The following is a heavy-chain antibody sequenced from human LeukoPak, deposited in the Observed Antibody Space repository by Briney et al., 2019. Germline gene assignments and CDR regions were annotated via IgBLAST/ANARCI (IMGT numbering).Heavy chain of an antibody. V-gene: IGHV4-39*07. CDR3: ARVTGVTAGYYYMDV. D-gene: IGHD5-18*01. Sequence: SETLSLTCTVSGGSISSSSYYWGWIRQPPGKGLEWIGSIYYSGSTYYNPSLKSRVTISVDTSKNQFSLKLSSVTAADTAVYYCARVTGVTAGYYYMDVWGKGTTVTVSS. CDR1: GGSISSSSYY. J-gene: IGHJ6*03. CDR2: IYYSGST.